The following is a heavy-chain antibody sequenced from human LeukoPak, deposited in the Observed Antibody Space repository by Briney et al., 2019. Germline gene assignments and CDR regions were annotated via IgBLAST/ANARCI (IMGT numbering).Heavy chain of an antibody. J-gene: IGHJ4*02. CDR2: IRYDGSNK. CDR3: AKDSHSGGFGAHDY. V-gene: IGHV3-30*02. Sequence: GGSLRLSCAASGFIFSSYGMHWVRRAPGKGLEWVAFIRYDGSNKYYADSVKGRFTISRDNSKNTLYLQMNSLRAEDTAVYYCAKDSHSGGFGAHDYWGQGTLVTVSS. D-gene: IGHD3-10*01. CDR1: GFIFSSYG.